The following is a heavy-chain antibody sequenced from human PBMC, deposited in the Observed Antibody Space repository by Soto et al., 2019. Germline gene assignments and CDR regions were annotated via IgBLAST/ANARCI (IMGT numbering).Heavy chain of an antibody. CDR3: AFRGVRYYGMDV. Sequence: ASVKVSCKASGYTFTSYYMHWVRQAPGQGLEWMGIINPSGGNTNYAQKFQERVTITRDMSTSTAYMELSSLRSEDTAVYYCAFRGVRYYGMDVWGQGTTVTVSS. CDR1: GYTFTSYY. V-gene: IGHV1-46*01. J-gene: IGHJ6*02. D-gene: IGHD3-10*01. CDR2: INPSGGNT.